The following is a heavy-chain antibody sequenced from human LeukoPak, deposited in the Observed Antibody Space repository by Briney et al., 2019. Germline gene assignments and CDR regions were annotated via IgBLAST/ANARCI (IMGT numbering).Heavy chain of an antibody. J-gene: IGHJ6*03. Sequence: PGGSLRLSCAASGFTFSSYGMHWVRQAPGKGLEWVAFIRYDGSNKYYADSVKGRFTTSRDNSKNTLYLQMNSLRAEDTAVYYCASTDYYYYYMDVWGKGTTVTISS. CDR2: IRYDGSNK. D-gene: IGHD4-17*01. CDR3: ASTDYYYYYMDV. CDR1: GFTFSSYG. V-gene: IGHV3-30*02.